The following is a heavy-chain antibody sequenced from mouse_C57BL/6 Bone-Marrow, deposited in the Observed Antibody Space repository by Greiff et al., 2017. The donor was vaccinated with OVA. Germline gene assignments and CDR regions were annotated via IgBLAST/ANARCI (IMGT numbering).Heavy chain of an antibody. Sequence: QVQLQQSGAELARPGASVKLSCKASGYTFTSYGISWVKQRTGQGLEWIGEIYPRSGNTYYNEKFKGKATLTADKSSSTAYMELRSLTSEDSAVYVCARRGYYDGSRGAMDYWGRGTSVTVSS. J-gene: IGHJ4*01. D-gene: IGHD1-1*01. CDR3: ARRGYYDGSRGAMDY. V-gene: IGHV1-81*01. CDR1: GYTFTSYG. CDR2: IYPRSGNT.